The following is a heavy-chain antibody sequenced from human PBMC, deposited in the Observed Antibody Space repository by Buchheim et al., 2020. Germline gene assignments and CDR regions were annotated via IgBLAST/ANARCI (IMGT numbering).Heavy chain of an antibody. CDR3: AKDRAYYYDSSGYWHYYGMDV. J-gene: IGHJ6*02. Sequence: EVQLLESGGGLVQPGGSLRLSCAASGFTFSSYAMSWVRQAPGKGLEWVSAFSGSGGSTYYADSVKGRFTISRDNSKNTLYLQMNSLRAEDTAVYYCAKDRAYYYDSSGYWHYYGMDVWGQGTT. CDR2: FSGSGGST. CDR1: GFTFSSYA. D-gene: IGHD3-22*01. V-gene: IGHV3-23*01.